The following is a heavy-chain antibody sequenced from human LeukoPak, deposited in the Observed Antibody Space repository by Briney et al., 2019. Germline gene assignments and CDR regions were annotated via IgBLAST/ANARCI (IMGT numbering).Heavy chain of an antibody. J-gene: IGHJ6*02. V-gene: IGHV3-48*03. CDR3: ASQGSGGYYYYYGMDV. Sequence: GGSLRLSCAASGVTFSSDEMYWVRQAPAKGLELVSFISSSGSTIYYADSVKGRFTISRDNAKNSLYLQMNSLRAEDTAVYYCASQGSGGYYYYYGMDVWGQGTTVTVSS. D-gene: IGHD2-15*01. CDR1: GVTFSSDE. CDR2: ISSSGSTI.